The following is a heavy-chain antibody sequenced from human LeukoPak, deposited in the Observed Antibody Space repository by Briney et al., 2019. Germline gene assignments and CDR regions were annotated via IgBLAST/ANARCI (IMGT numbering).Heavy chain of an antibody. CDR3: ARGYDSGGYY. J-gene: IGHJ4*02. CDR2: IYSGGAT. D-gene: IGHD3-22*01. Sequence: PGGSLRLSCAASGFTVSSHYMNWVRQAPGKGLEWVSVIYSGGATYYAESVKGRFTISRDKSKNTLYLQMNSLRAEDTAVYYCARGYDSGGYYWGQGTLVTVSS. CDR1: GFTVSSHY. V-gene: IGHV3-66*01.